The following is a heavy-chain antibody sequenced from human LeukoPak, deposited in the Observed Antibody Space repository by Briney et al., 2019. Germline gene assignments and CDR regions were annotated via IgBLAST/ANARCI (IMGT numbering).Heavy chain of an antibody. Sequence: GGSLRLSCAASGFTFDDYGMSWVRQAPGKGLEWVSGINWNGGSTGYADSVKGRFTISRDNAKNSLYLQMNSLRAEDTALYCCARGGLTIFGVVNYMDVWGKGTTVTVSS. CDR2: INWNGGST. V-gene: IGHV3-20*04. CDR3: ARGGLTIFGVVNYMDV. CDR1: GFTFDDYG. J-gene: IGHJ6*03. D-gene: IGHD3-3*01.